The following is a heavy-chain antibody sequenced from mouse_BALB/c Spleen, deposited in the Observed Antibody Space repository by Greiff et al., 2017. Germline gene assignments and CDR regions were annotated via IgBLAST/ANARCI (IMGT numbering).Heavy chain of an antibody. CDR2: ISSGGSYT. D-gene: IGHD2-4*01. CDR1: GFTFSSYT. V-gene: IGHV5-6-4*01. CDR3: TRDDYDGFFAY. Sequence: EVQLVESGGGLVKPGGSLKLSCAASGFTFSSYTMSWVRQTPEKRLEWVATISSGGSYTYYPDSVKGRFTISRDNAKNTLYLQMSSLKSEDTAMYYCTRDDYDGFFAYWGQGTLVTVSA. J-gene: IGHJ3*01.